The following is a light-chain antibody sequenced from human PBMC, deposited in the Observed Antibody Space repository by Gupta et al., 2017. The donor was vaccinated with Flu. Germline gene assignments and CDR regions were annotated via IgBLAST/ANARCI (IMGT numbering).Light chain of an antibody. CDR2: EEN. CDR3: PYSDSSNLWV. J-gene: IGLJ3*02. V-gene: IGLV6-57*03. CDR1: SGSIASNY. Sequence: NSMLTQPHSVSESPGKTVTISCTRSSGSIASNYVQWYQQRPGSARPTGIYEENQRPSGVPARFSGSIDSSSTSAFLTISGLKAEDDAYYYSPYSDSSNLWVFGGGTKLTVL.